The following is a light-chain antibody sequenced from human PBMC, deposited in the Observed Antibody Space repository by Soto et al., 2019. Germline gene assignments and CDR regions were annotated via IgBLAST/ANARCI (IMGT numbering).Light chain of an antibody. Sequence: DIQMTQSPSSLSASVGDRVIITCRASQGISNYLAWYQQKPGKVPKLLIYAASTLQSGVPSRFSGSGSGTEFTLTISSLQPEDVASYYCQNYNRAPFTFGGGTNVEIK. V-gene: IGKV1-27*01. CDR2: AAS. J-gene: IGKJ4*02. CDR1: QGISNY. CDR3: QNYNRAPFT.